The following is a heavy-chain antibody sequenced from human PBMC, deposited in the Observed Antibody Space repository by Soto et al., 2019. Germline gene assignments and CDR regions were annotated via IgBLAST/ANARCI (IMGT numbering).Heavy chain of an antibody. CDR3: ASLYCSGGSCHSYYYYGMDV. Sequence: GESLKISCNGSGYSFTSYWISWVRQMPGKGLEWMGRIDPSDSYTNYSPSFQGHVTISADKSISTAYLQWSSLKASDTAMYYCASLYCSGGSCHSYYYYGMDVWGQGTTVTGS. D-gene: IGHD2-15*01. CDR1: GYSFTSYW. CDR2: IDPSDSYT. J-gene: IGHJ6*02. V-gene: IGHV5-10-1*01.